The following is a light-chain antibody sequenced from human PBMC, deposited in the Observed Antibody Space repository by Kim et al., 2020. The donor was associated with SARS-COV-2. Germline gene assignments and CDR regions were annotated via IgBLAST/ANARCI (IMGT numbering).Light chain of an antibody. CDR3: QQYNIWPIT. CDR1: QSVSSN. J-gene: IGKJ5*01. V-gene: IGKV3-15*01. Sequence: VSPGERATLSGRASQSVSSNLAWYQQKPGQAPRLLIYGASTRATGIPARFSGSGSGTEFTLTISRLQSEDFAVYYCQQYNIWPITFGQGTRLEIK. CDR2: GAS.